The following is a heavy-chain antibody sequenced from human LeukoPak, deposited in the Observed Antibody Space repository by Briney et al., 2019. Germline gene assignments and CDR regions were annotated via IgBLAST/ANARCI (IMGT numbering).Heavy chain of an antibody. CDR1: GGSFSGYY. CDR3: ARDPPTTDSSGYAGFDY. CDR2: IYTSGST. D-gene: IGHD3-22*01. J-gene: IGHJ4*02. Sequence: SETLSLTCAVYGGSFSGYYWSWIRQPAGKGLEWIGRIYTSGSTNYNPSLKGRVTMSVDTSKNQFSLKLSSVTAADTAVYYCARDPPTTDSSGYAGFDYWGQGTLVTVSS. V-gene: IGHV4-4*07.